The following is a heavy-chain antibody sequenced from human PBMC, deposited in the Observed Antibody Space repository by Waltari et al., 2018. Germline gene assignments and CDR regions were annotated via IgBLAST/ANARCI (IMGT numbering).Heavy chain of an antibody. Sequence: QVQLVESGGGVVQPGRSLRLSCAASGFTFSSYGMHWVRQAPGKGLEWVAVISYDGSNKYYADSVKGRFTISRDNSKNTLYLQMNSLRAEDTAVYYCAKDMAHLWFGESTNSFDYWGQGTLVTVSS. CDR3: AKDMAHLWFGESTNSFDY. CDR2: ISYDGSNK. J-gene: IGHJ4*02. CDR1: GFTFSSYG. D-gene: IGHD3-10*01. V-gene: IGHV3-30*18.